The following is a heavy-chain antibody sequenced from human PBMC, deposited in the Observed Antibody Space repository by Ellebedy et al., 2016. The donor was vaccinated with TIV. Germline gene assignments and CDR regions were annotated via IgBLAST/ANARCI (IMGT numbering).Heavy chain of an antibody. J-gene: IGHJ3*02. CDR1: GYTFSRHG. Sequence: AASVKVSCKTSGYTFSRHGLNWVRQAPGQGLEWMGWISTYSGNTKYAQKFQGRVPMTTDTSTGTAYMALRSLTSDDTAVYYCAREADSDALDIWGQGTMVIVSS. CDR2: ISTYSGNT. CDR3: AREADSDALDI. V-gene: IGHV1-18*01. D-gene: IGHD2-15*01.